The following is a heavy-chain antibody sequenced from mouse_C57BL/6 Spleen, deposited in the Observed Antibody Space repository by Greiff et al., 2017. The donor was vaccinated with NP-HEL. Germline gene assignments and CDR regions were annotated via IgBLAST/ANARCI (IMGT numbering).Heavy chain of an antibody. CDR2: ISSGSSTI. V-gene: IGHV5-17*01. CDR3: AIVYDYLYAIDY. J-gene: IGHJ4*01. CDR1: GFTFSDYG. Sequence: EVNVVESGGGLVKPGGSLKLSCAASGFTFSDYGMHWVRQAPEKGLEWVAYISSGSSTIYYADTVKGRFTITIDNAKNTLFLQITSLRSEDTAMYYCAIVYDYLYAIDYWGQGTSLTVSS. D-gene: IGHD2-4*01.